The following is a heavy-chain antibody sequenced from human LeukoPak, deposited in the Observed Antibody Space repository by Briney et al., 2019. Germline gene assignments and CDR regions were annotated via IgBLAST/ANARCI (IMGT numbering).Heavy chain of an antibody. CDR2: INADNGST. V-gene: IGHV1-3*01. CDR3: ARVQSSSWGYAFDI. Sequence: ASVKVSCKASGYTFTTYAIHWVCQAPGQRLEWMGWINADNGSTKYSQKFQGRVTVTRDTSASTAYMELSSLRSDDTAVYYCARVQSSSWGYAFDIWGQGTMVTVSS. CDR1: GYTFTTYA. J-gene: IGHJ3*02. D-gene: IGHD6-13*01.